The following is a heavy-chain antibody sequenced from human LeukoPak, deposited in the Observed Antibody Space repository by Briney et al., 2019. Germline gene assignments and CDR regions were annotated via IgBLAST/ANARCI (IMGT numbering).Heavy chain of an antibody. D-gene: IGHD6-19*01. CDR1: GGSTSSYY. Sequence: SETLSLTCTVSGGSTSSYYWSWIRQPAGKGLEWIGRIYTSGSTNYNPSLKSRVTMSVDTSKNQFSLKLSSVTAADTAVYYCAGSVAGTGHGWFDPWGQGTLVTVSS. CDR3: AGSVAGTGHGWFDP. V-gene: IGHV4-4*07. J-gene: IGHJ5*02. CDR2: IYTSGST.